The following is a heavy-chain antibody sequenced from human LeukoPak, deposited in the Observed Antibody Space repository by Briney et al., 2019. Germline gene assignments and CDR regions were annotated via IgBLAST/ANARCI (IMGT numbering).Heavy chain of an antibody. CDR3: ARDGSGSYYNYNWFDP. J-gene: IGHJ5*02. V-gene: IGHV1-2*02. CDR1: GYTFTGYY. CDR2: INPNSGGT. D-gene: IGHD3-10*01. Sequence: ASVKVSCKASGYTFTGYYMHWVRQAPGQGLEWMGWINPNSGGTNYAQKFQGRVTMTRDTSISTAYMELSRLRSDDTAVYYCARDGSGSYYNYNWFDPWGQGTLVTVSS.